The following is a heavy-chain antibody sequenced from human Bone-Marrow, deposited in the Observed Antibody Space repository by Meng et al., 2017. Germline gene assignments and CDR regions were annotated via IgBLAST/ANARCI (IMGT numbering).Heavy chain of an antibody. J-gene: IGHJ4*02. V-gene: IGHV4-39*07. CDR2: IYYSGST. Sequence: HLRLQESARGLVKPSEPLSLTCTVSGGSISSSSYYWGWIRQPPGKGLEWIGSIYYSGSTYYNPSLKSRVTISVDTSKNQFSLRLTSVTAADTAVYYCAASPGWWRIDSWGQGTLVTVSS. CDR3: AASPGWWRIDS. CDR1: GGSISSSSYY. D-gene: IGHD6-19*01.